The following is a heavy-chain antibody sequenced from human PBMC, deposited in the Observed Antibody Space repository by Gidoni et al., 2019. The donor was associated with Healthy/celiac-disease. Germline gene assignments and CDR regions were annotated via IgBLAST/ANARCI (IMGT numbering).Heavy chain of an antibody. CDR1: GVPFSKGW. CDR2: IISKTDGGTT. Sequence: EVQLVESGGGVVKPGGSLRLSCAASGVPFSKGWMSWVRQAPGKGLELVGRIISKTDGGTTDYAAPVKGRFTVSRDDSKNTLYLQMNSLKTEDTAVYYCTTDYRIAPGGYHYGMDVWGQGTTVTVSS. CDR3: TTDYRIAPGGYHYGMDV. D-gene: IGHD6-13*01. J-gene: IGHJ6*02. V-gene: IGHV3-15*01.